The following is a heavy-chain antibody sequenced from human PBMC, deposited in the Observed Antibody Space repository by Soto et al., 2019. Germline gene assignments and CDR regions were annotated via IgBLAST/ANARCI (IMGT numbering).Heavy chain of an antibody. Sequence: ASVKVSCKASGSTFTSYGISWVRQAPGQGLEWMGWISAYNGNTNYAQKLQGRVTMTTDTSTSTAYMELRSLRSDDTAVYYCARDRGVHCSGGSCYSGWLDPWGQGTLVTVS. CDR3: ARDRGVHCSGGSCYSGWLDP. D-gene: IGHD2-15*01. CDR2: ISAYNGNT. J-gene: IGHJ5*02. CDR1: GSTFTSYG. V-gene: IGHV1-18*04.